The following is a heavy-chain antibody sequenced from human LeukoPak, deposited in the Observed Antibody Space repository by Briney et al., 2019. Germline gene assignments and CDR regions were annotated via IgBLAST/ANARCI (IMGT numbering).Heavy chain of an antibody. CDR2: ISYDGSNK. Sequence: GGSLRLSCAASGFTFSSYGMHWVRQAPGKGLQWVADISYDGSNKYYADSVKGRFTISRDNSKNTLYLQMNSLRAEDTAVYYCAKGGRITMIDKDYWGQGTLVTVSS. V-gene: IGHV3-30*18. D-gene: IGHD3-22*01. J-gene: IGHJ4*02. CDR3: AKGGRITMIDKDY. CDR1: GFTFSSYG.